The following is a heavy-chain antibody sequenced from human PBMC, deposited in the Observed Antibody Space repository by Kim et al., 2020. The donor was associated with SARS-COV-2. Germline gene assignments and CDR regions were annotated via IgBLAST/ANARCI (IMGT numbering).Heavy chain of an antibody. CDR3: ARNYDSSGYWFDP. V-gene: IGHV4-4*07. D-gene: IGHD3-22*01. J-gene: IGHJ5*02. Sequence: NPALKSRVTMSVDTSKKQVSLQLRSVTAADTAVYYCARNYDSSGYWFDPWGQGTLVTVSS.